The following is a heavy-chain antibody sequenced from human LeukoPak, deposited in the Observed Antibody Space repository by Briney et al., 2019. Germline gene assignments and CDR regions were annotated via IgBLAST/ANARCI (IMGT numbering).Heavy chain of an antibody. CDR1: GFTFSSYS. CDR2: ISSSSSYI. CDR3: ARVLGSYTYYFDY. V-gene: IGHV3-21*01. J-gene: IGHJ4*02. D-gene: IGHD1-26*01. Sequence: GGSLRLSCAASGFTFSSYSMNWVCQAPGKGLEWVSSISSSSSYIYYADSVKGRFTISRDNAKNSLYLQMNSLRAEDTAVYYCARVLGSYTYYFDYWGQGTLVTVSS.